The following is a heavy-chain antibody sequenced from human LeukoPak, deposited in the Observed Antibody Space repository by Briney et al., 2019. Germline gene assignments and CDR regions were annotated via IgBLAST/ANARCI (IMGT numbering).Heavy chain of an antibody. Sequence: GGSLRLSCAASGFMFNGYSMTWVRQAPGKGLEWVSYISGGSDYIYYTDSVKGRFTISRDNAENSLYLQMNSLRAEDTAVYYCAGNSILTGYYLFDYWGQGTLVTVSS. V-gene: IGHV3-21*01. CDR1: GFMFNGYS. CDR2: ISGGSDYI. D-gene: IGHD3-9*01. CDR3: AGNSILTGYYLFDY. J-gene: IGHJ4*02.